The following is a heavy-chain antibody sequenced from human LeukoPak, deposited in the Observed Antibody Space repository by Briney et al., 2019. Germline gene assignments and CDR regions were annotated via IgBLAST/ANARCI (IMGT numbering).Heavy chain of an antibody. J-gene: IGHJ4*02. D-gene: IGHD3-10*01. CDR3: AAAPNYYGSGSSLGG. CDR2: INPSGGST. V-gene: IGHV1-46*01. Sequence: ASVKVSCKASGYTFTSYYMHWVRQAPGQGLEWMGIINPSGGSTSYAQKFQGRVTMTRDTSTSTVYMELSSLRSEDTAVYYCAAAPNYYGSGSSLGGWGQGTLVTVSS. CDR1: GYTFTSYY.